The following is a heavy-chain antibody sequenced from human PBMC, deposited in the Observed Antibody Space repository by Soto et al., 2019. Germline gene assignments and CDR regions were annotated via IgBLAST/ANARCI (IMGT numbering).Heavy chain of an antibody. CDR3: ARDHSEWGFWSGPHDF. J-gene: IGHJ4*02. CDR2: ISYDGINQ. Sequence: QVQLVESGGGVVQPGRSLRLSCAVSGFTFSNYAMHWVRQAPGKGLEWVAVISYDGINQYYAGSVKGRFTISRDNSKNTLDLQLNSLRVEDTAVYYCARDHSEWGFWSGPHDFWGPGTLVTVSS. D-gene: IGHD3-3*01. CDR1: GFTFSNYA. V-gene: IGHV3-30-3*01.